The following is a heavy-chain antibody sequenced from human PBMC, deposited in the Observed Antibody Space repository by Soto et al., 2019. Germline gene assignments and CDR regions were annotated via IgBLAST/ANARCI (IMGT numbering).Heavy chain of an antibody. CDR3: ARDSSGGPTDFDY. V-gene: IGHV3-30-3*01. CDR2: ISYDGSNT. D-gene: IGHD3-10*01. Sequence: GGSLRLSCAASGFTFSRFSMHWVRQAPGKGLAWVAVISYDGSNTHYAESVKGRFNISRDDSKNTVYLQMDSLRAEDTAIYYCARDSSGGPTDFDYWGQGALVTVSS. J-gene: IGHJ4*02. CDR1: GFTFSRFS.